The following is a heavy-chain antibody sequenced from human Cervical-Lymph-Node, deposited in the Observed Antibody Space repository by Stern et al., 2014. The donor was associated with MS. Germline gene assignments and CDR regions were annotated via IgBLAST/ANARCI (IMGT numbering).Heavy chain of an antibody. CDR1: GFSLSTRGLG. CDR3: AHRTAGPFDY. V-gene: IGHV2-5*02. CDR2: IYWDDQK. Sequence: QVTLRESGPALVKPTQTLTLTCTFSGFSLSTRGLGVGWIRQPPGEALEWLAYIYWDDQKRSSPSLKSRLTITKDTSKNQVVLTLTNVDPVDTATYYCAHRTAGPFDYWGQGTLVTVSS. J-gene: IGHJ4*02.